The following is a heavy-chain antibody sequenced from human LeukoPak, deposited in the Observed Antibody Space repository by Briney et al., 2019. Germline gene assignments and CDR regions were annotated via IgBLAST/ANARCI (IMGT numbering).Heavy chain of an antibody. J-gene: IGHJ5*02. Sequence: SETLSLTCTVSGGSISSYYWGWIRQPAGKGLEWIGRIYTSGSTNYNPSLKSRVTMSVDTSKNQFSLKLSSVTAADTAVYYCARDSTRPLVVPAALNWFDPWGQGTLVTVSS. CDR1: GGSISSYY. CDR3: ARDSTRPLVVPAALNWFDP. D-gene: IGHD2-2*01. CDR2: IYTSGST. V-gene: IGHV4-4*07.